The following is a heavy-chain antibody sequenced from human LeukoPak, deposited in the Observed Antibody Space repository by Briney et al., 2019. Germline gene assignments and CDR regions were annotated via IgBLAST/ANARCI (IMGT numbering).Heavy chain of an antibody. J-gene: IGHJ3*02. CDR2: IRRRANSYTT. Sequence: GGSLRLSCAASGFIFSDYILDWVRQAPGKGLEWVGRIRRRANSYTTEYAASVKDRFVISRDDSKNSLFLDMYSLKTEDTAVYHCTRDGGEGGNSAFDIWGRGTMVTVSS. V-gene: IGHV3-72*01. CDR3: TRDGGEGGNSAFDI. D-gene: IGHD3-16*01. CDR1: GFIFSDYI.